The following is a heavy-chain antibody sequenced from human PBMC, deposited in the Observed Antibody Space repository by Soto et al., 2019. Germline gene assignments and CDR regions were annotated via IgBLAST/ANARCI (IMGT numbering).Heavy chain of an antibody. CDR3: ARHNWNPSPFDY. Sequence: PGGSLRLSCAASGFTFSNAWINWVRQAPGKGLEWVGRIKSKTDGGTTDFAAPVKGRFAISRDDSKDMVYLQMNSLKTEDTGIYYCARHNWNPSPFDYWGQGTLVTVSS. CDR1: GFTFSNAW. D-gene: IGHD1-20*01. CDR2: IKSKTDGGTT. J-gene: IGHJ4*02. V-gene: IGHV3-15*07.